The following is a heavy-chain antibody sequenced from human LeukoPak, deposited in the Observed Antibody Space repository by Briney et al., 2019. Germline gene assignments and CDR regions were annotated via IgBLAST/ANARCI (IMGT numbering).Heavy chain of an antibody. V-gene: IGHV3-30*04. D-gene: IGHD3-22*01. CDR1: GFTFSSYA. CDR2: ISYDGSKK. J-gene: IGHJ3*02. CDR3: AREITYFYDSGGYWDAFDI. Sequence: GGSLRLSCAASGFTFSSYAMHWVRQAPGKGLEWVAIISYDGSKKNYADSVKGRFTISRDNSKNTLYLQMSSLRAEDTAVYYWAREITYFYDSGGYWDAFDIWGQGTMVTVSS.